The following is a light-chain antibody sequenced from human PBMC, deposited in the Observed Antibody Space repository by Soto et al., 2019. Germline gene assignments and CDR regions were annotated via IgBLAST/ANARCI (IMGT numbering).Light chain of an antibody. CDR3: QQYTNWPYT. J-gene: IGKJ2*01. CDR1: QSVSSN. V-gene: IGKV3-15*01. Sequence: EIVMTQSPATLSVSPGERATLSCRASQSVSSNLAWYQQKPGQAPRLLIYGASTRATGIPARFSGSGSGTEFTLTISSLQSEDFAVYYCQQYTNWPYTFGQRTKLEIK. CDR2: GAS.